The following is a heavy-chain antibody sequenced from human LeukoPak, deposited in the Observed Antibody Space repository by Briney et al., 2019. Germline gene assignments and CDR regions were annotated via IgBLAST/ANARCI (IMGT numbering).Heavy chain of an antibody. J-gene: IGHJ4*02. CDR1: GGSISSYY. V-gene: IGHV4-59*08. CDR3: AEGVDRKKVDR. D-gene: IGHD2-8*01. Sequence: SETLSLTCTVSGGSISSYYWSRIRQPPGKGLEWIGYIYYSGSTNYNPSLKSRVTISVDTSKNQFSLRLTSVTVADTAVYYCAEGVDRKKVDRWGQGTLVTVSS. CDR2: IYYSGST.